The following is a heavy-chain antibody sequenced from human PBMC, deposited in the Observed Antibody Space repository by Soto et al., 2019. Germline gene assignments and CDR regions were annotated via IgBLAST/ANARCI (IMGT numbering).Heavy chain of an antibody. CDR1: GYTFTSYD. CDR2: MNPNSGNT. Sequence: QVQLVQAGAEVKKPGASVKVSCKASGYTFTSYDINWVRQATGQGLEWMGWMNPNSGNTGYAQKFQGRVTMTRNTYRSTAYMALSSLRSEDTAVYYCARGPAGDYYYGMDVWGQGTTVTVSS. D-gene: IGHD3-10*01. CDR3: ARGPAGDYYYGMDV. V-gene: IGHV1-8*01. J-gene: IGHJ6*02.